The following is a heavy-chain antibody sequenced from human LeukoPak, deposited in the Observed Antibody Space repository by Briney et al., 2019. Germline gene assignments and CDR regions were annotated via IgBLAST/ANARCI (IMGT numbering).Heavy chain of an antibody. Sequence: PGGSLRLSCAASGFTFSSYAMNWVRQAPGKGLEWVSAISGSGGSTYYADSVKGRFTISRDNSKNTLYLQMNSLRAEDTAVYYCAKDLLRDYDFWSGYHPYFDYWGQGTLVTVSS. CDR3: AKDLLRDYDFWSGYHPYFDY. CDR2: ISGSGGST. D-gene: IGHD3-3*01. CDR1: GFTFSSYA. J-gene: IGHJ4*02. V-gene: IGHV3-23*01.